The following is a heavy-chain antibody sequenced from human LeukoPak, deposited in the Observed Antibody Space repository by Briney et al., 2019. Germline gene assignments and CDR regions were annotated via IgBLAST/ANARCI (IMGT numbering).Heavy chain of an antibody. Sequence: EASVKVSCKASGYTFTSYDINWVRQATGQGLEWMGWMNANSGNTGYAQKFQGRFAMTWDTSIGTAYMELSSLRSEDTAVYYCTREYRHQPDWGQGTLVTVSS. CDR2: MNANSGNT. V-gene: IGHV1-8*02. J-gene: IGHJ4*02. D-gene: IGHD2-2*01. CDR3: TREYRHQPD. CDR1: GYTFTSYD.